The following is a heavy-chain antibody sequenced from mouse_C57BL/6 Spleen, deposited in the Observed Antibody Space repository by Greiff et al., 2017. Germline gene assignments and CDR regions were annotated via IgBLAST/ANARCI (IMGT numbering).Heavy chain of an antibody. CDR2: IDPSDSYT. J-gene: IGHJ3*01. Sequence: QVQLQQPGAELVMPGASVKLSCKASGYTFTSYWMHWVKQRPGQGLEWIGEIDPSDSYTTYNQKFKGKSTLTVDKSSSTAYMQLSSLTSEDSAVYYCARNYYGSSAWFAYWGQGTLVTVSA. D-gene: IGHD1-1*01. CDR1: GYTFTSYW. CDR3: ARNYYGSSAWFAY. V-gene: IGHV1-69*01.